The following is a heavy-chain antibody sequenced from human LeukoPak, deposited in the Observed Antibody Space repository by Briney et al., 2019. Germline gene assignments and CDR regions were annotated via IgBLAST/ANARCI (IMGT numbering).Heavy chain of an antibody. J-gene: IGHJ4*02. D-gene: IGHD6-13*01. CDR3: AGIAAAGTGGY. CDR2: IYYSGST. Sequence: PSETLSLTCTVSSGSISSSSYYWGWIRQPPGKGLEWIGSIYYSGSTYYNPSLKSRVTISVDTSKNQFSLKLSSVTAADTAVYYCAGIAAAGTGGYWGQGTLVTVSS. V-gene: IGHV4-39*01. CDR1: SGSISSSSYY.